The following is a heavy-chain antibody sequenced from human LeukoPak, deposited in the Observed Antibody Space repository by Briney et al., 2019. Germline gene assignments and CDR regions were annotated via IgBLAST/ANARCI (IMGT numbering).Heavy chain of an antibody. CDR2: IWYDGSNK. CDR3: ASSLGIGY. D-gene: IGHD7-27*01. CDR1: GFTFSSYG. Sequence: PGRPLRLSCAASGFTFSSYGMHWVRQAPGKGLEWVAVIWYDGSNKYYADSVKGRFTISRDNSKNSLYLQMNSLKTEDTAVYYCASSLGIGYWGQGTLVTVSS. J-gene: IGHJ4*02. V-gene: IGHV3-33*01.